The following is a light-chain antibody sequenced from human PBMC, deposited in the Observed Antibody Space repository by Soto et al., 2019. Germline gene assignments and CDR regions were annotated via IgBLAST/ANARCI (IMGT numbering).Light chain of an antibody. CDR3: QQYGSSIT. CDR1: QSVKSSY. Sequence: EIGLTQSPGTLSLSPGERATLPCRASQSVKSSYLAWYQHKPGQAPRLLIYGTSSRATGIPDRFSGSGSGTDFTLTISRPEPEDFAVYYCQQYGSSITFGQGTRLEIK. J-gene: IGKJ5*01. CDR2: GTS. V-gene: IGKV3-20*01.